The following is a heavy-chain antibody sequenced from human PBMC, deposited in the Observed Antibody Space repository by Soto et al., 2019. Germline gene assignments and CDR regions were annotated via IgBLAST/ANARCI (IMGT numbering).Heavy chain of an antibody. CDR1: GFTFSNAW. CDR2: IKSKTDVGTT. J-gene: IGHJ4*02. CDR3: TDRHSGSYFDYFDY. Sequence: GGSLRLSCPASGFTFSNAWMSWVRQATGKGLEWVGRIKSKTDVGTTDYAAPVKGRFTISRDDSENTLYLKMKRLESEDTVVYYCTDRHSGSYFDYFDYWGQGGLVTVSS. V-gene: IGHV3-15*01. D-gene: IGHD1-26*01.